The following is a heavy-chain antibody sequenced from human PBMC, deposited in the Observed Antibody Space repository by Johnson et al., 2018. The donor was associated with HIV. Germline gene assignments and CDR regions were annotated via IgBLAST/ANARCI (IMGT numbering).Heavy chain of an antibody. CDR2: ISFDGSNK. J-gene: IGHJ3*02. CDR1: GFTFDDYA. V-gene: IGHV3-30*03. Sequence: QEKLVESGGGVVQPGRSLRLSCVVSGFTFDDYAMHWVRQVPGKGLEWLAFISFDGSNKYFGGSVEGRFDISRENSKNSHYLHMNSLRPEDTAIYYCVREGYSSSSDAFDIWGQGTMVTVSS. CDR3: VREGYSSSSDAFDI. D-gene: IGHD6-6*01.